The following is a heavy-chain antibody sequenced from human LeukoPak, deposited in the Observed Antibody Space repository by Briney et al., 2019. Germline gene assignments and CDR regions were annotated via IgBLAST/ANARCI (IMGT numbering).Heavy chain of an antibody. Sequence: PSESLSLTCTVYGVSFGGYYWSWIRQSPGKGLEWLGYIYYSGSTNYNPSLKSRVTISVDTSKNQFSLKLSSVTAADTAVYYCARGNCGGDCRYYYYMDVWGKGTTVTVSS. CDR2: IYYSGST. D-gene: IGHD2-21*01. CDR3: ARGNCGGDCRYYYYMDV. V-gene: IGHV4-59*01. J-gene: IGHJ6*03. CDR1: GVSFGGYY.